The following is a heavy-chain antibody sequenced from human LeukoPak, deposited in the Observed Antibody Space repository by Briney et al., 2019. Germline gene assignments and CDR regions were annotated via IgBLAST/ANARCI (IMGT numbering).Heavy chain of an antibody. CDR3: ARSGIAVAGTVSS. Sequence: SETLSLTCTVSGGSISSGSYYWSWIRQPAGKGLEWIGSIYYSGSTYYNPSLKSRVTISVDTSKNQFSLKLSSVTAADTAVYYCARSGIAVAGTVSSWGQGTLVTVSS. CDR1: GGSISSGSYY. CDR2: IYYSGST. V-gene: IGHV4-39*07. D-gene: IGHD6-19*01. J-gene: IGHJ5*02.